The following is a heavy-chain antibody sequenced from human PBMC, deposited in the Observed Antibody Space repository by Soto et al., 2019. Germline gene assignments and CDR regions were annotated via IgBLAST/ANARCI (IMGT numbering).Heavy chain of an antibody. CDR3: ARGEYQLPGAYYGMDV. CDR1: GGTFSSYA. CDR2: IIPIFGTA. D-gene: IGHD2-2*01. J-gene: IGHJ6*02. V-gene: IGHV1-69*13. Sequence: SVKVSCKASGGTFSSYAISWVRQAPGQGLEWMGGIIPIFGTANYAQKFQGRVTITADESTSTAYMELSSLRSEDTAVYYCARGEYQLPGAYYGMDVWGRGTTVTVSS.